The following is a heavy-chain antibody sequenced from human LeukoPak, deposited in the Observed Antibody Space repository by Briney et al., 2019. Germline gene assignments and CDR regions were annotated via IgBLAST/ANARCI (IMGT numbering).Heavy chain of an antibody. Sequence: SETLSLTCTVSGYSISSTYYWGWIRQPPGKGLEWVGSVFHSGSTYYNPSLKSRVTISVDTSENQFSLKLSSVTAADTAVYYCLSGSYLGYFDYWGQGTLVTVSS. CDR2: VFHSGST. CDR1: GYSISSTYY. CDR3: LSGSYLGYFDY. D-gene: IGHD1-26*01. V-gene: IGHV4-38-2*02. J-gene: IGHJ4*02.